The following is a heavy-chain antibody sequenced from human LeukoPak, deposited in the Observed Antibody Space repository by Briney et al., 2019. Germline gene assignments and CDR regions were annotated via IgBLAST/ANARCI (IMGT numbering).Heavy chain of an antibody. CDR1: DSAYW. Sequence: GGSLSSPVQPLDSAYWMSWVRQAPGKGLERVANINQDGSDKYYVDSVMGRFTISKDNAKNSVYLQMNSLRPEDTAIYYCAWYGVTHGLDVWGQGTTVTVSS. CDR2: INQDGSDK. V-gene: IGHV3-7*01. D-gene: IGHD3-10*01. CDR3: AWYGVTHGLDV. J-gene: IGHJ6*02.